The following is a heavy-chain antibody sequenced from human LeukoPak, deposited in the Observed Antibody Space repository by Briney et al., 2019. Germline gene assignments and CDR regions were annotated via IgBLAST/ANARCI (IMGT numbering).Heavy chain of an antibody. D-gene: IGHD6-13*01. CDR1: GGSISSDLYY. Sequence: PSETLSLTCTVSGGSISSDLYYWGWIRQSPEKGLEWIGSIYYSGSTYYNPSLKSRVTMSVDTSQNQFSLKLSSVTAADTAVYYCARRAYSSRWYYFDYWGQGTLVTVSS. CDR3: ARRAYSSRWYYFDY. J-gene: IGHJ4*02. CDR2: IYYSGST. V-gene: IGHV4-39*01.